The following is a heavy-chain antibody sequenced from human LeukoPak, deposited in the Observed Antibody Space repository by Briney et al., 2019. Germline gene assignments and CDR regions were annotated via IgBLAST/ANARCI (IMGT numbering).Heavy chain of an antibody. CDR2: INPNSGGT. J-gene: IGHJ4*02. CDR3: ARIEYSSSPAVDY. Sequence: ASVKVSCKASGYTFTSYDINWVRQATGQGLEWMGWINPNSGGTNYAQKFQGRVTMTRDTSISTAYMELSRLRSDDTAVYYCARIEYSSSPAVDYWGQGTLVTVSS. V-gene: IGHV1-2*02. CDR1: GYTFTSYD. D-gene: IGHD6-6*01.